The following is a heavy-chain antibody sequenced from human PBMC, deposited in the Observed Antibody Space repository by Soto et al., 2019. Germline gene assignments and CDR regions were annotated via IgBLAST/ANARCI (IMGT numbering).Heavy chain of an antibody. CDR2: ISAYNGNA. J-gene: IGHJ6*02. V-gene: IGHV1-18*01. Sequence: ASVKVSCKASGYTFTSYGISWVRQAPGQGLEWMGWISAYNGNANYAQKLQGRVAMTADTSTSTAYMELRSLRSDDTAVYYCARDTYYYDSSSHPAKYYGMDVWGQGTTVTVSS. D-gene: IGHD3-22*01. CDR1: GYTFTSYG. CDR3: ARDTYYYDSSSHPAKYYGMDV.